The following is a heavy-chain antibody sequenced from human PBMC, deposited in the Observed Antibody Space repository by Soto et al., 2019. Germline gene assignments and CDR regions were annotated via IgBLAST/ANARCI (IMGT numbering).Heavy chain of an antibody. CDR1: GYTFTSYG. V-gene: IGHV1-18*01. Sequence: QVQLVQSGAEVKKPGASVKVSCKASGYTFTSYGISWVRQAPGQGLEWMGWISAYNGNTNDAQKLQGRVTMTTDTSTSTAYMELRSLRSDDTAVYYCARDQVVVVAANYWYFDLWGRGTLVTVSS. CDR3: ARDQVVVVAANYWYFDL. D-gene: IGHD2-15*01. CDR2: ISAYNGNT. J-gene: IGHJ2*01.